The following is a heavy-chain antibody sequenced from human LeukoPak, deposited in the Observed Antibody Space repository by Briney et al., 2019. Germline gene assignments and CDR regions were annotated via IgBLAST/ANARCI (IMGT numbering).Heavy chain of an antibody. D-gene: IGHD3-3*01. CDR3: ARDVFDFWSGYPRDFDY. CDR2: ISYDGSNK. CDR1: GFTFSSYA. J-gene: IGHJ4*02. Sequence: PGGSLRLSCAASGFTFSSYAMHWVRQAPGKGLEWVAVISYDGSNKYYADSVKGRFTISRDNSKNTLYLQMDSLRAEDTAVYYCARDVFDFWSGYPRDFDYWGQGTLVTVSS. V-gene: IGHV3-30-3*01.